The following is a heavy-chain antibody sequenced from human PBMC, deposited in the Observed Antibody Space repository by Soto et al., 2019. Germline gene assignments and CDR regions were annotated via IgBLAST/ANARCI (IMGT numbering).Heavy chain of an antibody. CDR3: ASKSIAAADSGLYYY. CDR2: FDPEDGET. V-gene: IGHV1-24*01. J-gene: IGHJ4*02. CDR1: GYTLTELS. D-gene: IGHD6-13*01. Sequence: ASVKVSCKVSGYTLTELSMHWVRQAPGKGLEWMGGFDPEDGETIYAQKFQGRVTMTEDTSTDTAYMELSSLRSEDTAVYYCASKSIAAADSGLYYYWGQGTLVTVSS.